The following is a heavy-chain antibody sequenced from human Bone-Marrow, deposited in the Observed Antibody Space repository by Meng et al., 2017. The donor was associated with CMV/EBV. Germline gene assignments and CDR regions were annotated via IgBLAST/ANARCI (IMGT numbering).Heavy chain of an antibody. CDR1: GFTFSSYA. CDR2: ISYDGSNK. D-gene: IGHD3-10*01. CDR3: ARGIMVRGVSYYYGMDV. Sequence: GGSLRLSCAASGFTFSSYAMHWVRQAPGKGLEWVAVISYDGSNKYYADSVKGRFTISRDNSKNTLYLQMNSLRAEDTAVYYCARGIMVRGVSYYYGMDVWGQGTTVTVSS. V-gene: IGHV3-30-3*01. J-gene: IGHJ6*02.